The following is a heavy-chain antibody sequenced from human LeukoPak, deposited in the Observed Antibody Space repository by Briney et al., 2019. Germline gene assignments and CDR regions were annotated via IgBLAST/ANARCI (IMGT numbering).Heavy chain of an antibody. CDR1: GGSISSGDYY. J-gene: IGHJ4*02. Sequence: TSETLSLTCTVSGGSISSGDYYWSWIRQPAGKGLEWIGRIYTSGSTVYSPSLKSRVTISVDTSRSQFSLKLNSVTAADTAVYYCARDRIAIFGVVTHGYFDYWGQGTLVTVSS. V-gene: IGHV4-61*02. D-gene: IGHD3-3*01. CDR3: ARDRIAIFGVVTHGYFDY. CDR2: IYTSGST.